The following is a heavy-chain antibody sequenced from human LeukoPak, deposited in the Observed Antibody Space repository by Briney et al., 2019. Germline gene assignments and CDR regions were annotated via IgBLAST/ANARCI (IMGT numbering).Heavy chain of an antibody. CDR3: AREVYCSSTSCYHWFDP. D-gene: IGHD2-2*01. Sequence: ASVKVSCKASGYTFTSYGISWVRQAPGQGLEWMGWISAYNGNTNYAQKLQGRVTMTTDTSTSTAYMELRSLRSDDTAVYYCAREVYCSSTSCYHWFDPWGQGTLVTVPS. CDR1: GYTFTSYG. V-gene: IGHV1-18*01. J-gene: IGHJ5*02. CDR2: ISAYNGNT.